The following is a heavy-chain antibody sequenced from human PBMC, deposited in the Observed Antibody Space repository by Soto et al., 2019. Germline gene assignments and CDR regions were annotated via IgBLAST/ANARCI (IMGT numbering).Heavy chain of an antibody. CDR1: GYTFTSYG. CDR2: ISAYNGNT. Sequence: QVQLVQSGAEVKKPGASVKVSCKASGYTFTSYGISWVRQAPGQGLEWMGWISAYNGNTNYAQKLQGRVTMTTDTSTSTAYMELRSLRYDDTAVYYCARVQDYYDSSGYYYNHPPPVHDYWGQGTLVTVSS. V-gene: IGHV1-18*01. J-gene: IGHJ4*02. D-gene: IGHD3-22*01. CDR3: ARVQDYYDSSGYYYNHPPPVHDY.